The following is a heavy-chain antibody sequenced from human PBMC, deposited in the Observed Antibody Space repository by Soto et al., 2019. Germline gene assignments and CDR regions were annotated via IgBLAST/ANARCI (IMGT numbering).Heavy chain of an antibody. J-gene: IGHJ6*02. CDR1: GYSFTSYW. V-gene: IGHV5-10-1*01. CDR2: IDPSDSYT. CDR3: ARNIVVVPAAIRNYYYGMDV. D-gene: IGHD2-2*02. Sequence: GESLKSSCKGSGYSFTSYWISWVRQMPGKGLEWMGRIDPSDSYTNYSPSFQGDVTISADKSISTAYLQWSSLKASDTAMYYCARNIVVVPAAIRNYYYGMDVWGQGTTVTVSS.